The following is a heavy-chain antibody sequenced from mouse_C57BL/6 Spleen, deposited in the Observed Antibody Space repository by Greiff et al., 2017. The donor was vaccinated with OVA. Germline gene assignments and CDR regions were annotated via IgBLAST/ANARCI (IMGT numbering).Heavy chain of an antibody. J-gene: IGHJ3*01. V-gene: IGHV1-69*01. CDR1: GYTFTSYW. CDR2: IDPSDSYT. D-gene: IGHD2-3*01. CDR3: ARLDDGYAWFAY. Sequence: VQLQQSGAELVMPGASVKLSCKASGYTFTSYWMHWVKQRPGQGLEWIGEIDPSDSYTNYNQKFKGKSTLTVDKSSSTAYMQLSSLTSEDSAVYYCARLDDGYAWFAYWGQGTLVTVSA.